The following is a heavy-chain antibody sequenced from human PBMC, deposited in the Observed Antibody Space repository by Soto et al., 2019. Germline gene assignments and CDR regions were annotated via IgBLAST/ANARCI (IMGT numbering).Heavy chain of an antibody. J-gene: IGHJ2*01. Sequence: QVQLVQSGAEVKKPGSSVKVSCKASGGTFSSYAISWVRQAPGQGLEWMGGIIPIFGTANYAQKFQGRVTITADESTSTAYMELSSLRSEDTAVYYCARAGVVQVNEPDWYFDLWGRGTLVTVSS. CDR2: IIPIFGTA. CDR3: ARAGVVQVNEPDWYFDL. V-gene: IGHV1-69*12. CDR1: GGTFSSYA. D-gene: IGHD2-15*01.